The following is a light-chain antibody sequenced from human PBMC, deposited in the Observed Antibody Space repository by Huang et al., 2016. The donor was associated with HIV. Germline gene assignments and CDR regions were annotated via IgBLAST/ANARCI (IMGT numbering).Light chain of an antibody. CDR3: QQRSDWPLT. V-gene: IGKV3-11*01. CDR2: DAS. CDR1: QGVSNY. J-gene: IGKJ4*01. Sequence: IVLTQSPATLSLSPGERATLSCRASQGVSNYLAWYQQKPGQAPRLLIYDASNRATGIPARFSGSGYGTDFTLTISSLEPEDFAVYYCQQRSDWPLTFGGGTTVEIK.